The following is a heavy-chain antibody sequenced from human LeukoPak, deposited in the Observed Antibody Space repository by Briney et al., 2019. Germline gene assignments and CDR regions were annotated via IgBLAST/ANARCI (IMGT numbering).Heavy chain of an antibody. D-gene: IGHD1-26*01. CDR3: ARVGATIRYYYYYGMDV. CDR2: INHSGST. J-gene: IGHJ6*02. V-gene: IGHV4-34*01. CDR1: GGSFSGYY. Sequence: SEAVSLTCVVCGGSFSGYYWSWLRQPPGKGLEGIGEINHSGSTNYNPSLKSPVTISVATSTHQFSLKLSSVTAADTAVYYCARVGATIRYYYYYGMDVWGQGTTVTVSS.